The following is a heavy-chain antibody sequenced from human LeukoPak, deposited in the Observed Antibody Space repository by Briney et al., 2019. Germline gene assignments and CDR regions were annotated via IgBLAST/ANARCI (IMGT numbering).Heavy chain of an antibody. CDR1: GLTFSGSA. Sequence: GGSLRLSCAASGLTFSGSAMHWVRQASGKGLEWVGRIRSKANSYATAYAASVKGRFTISRDDSKNTAYLQMNSLKTEDTAVYYCTRHYPVRDGYNLEYFDYWGQGTLVTVSS. J-gene: IGHJ4*02. D-gene: IGHD5-24*01. V-gene: IGHV3-73*01. CDR2: IRSKANSYAT. CDR3: TRHYPVRDGYNLEYFDY.